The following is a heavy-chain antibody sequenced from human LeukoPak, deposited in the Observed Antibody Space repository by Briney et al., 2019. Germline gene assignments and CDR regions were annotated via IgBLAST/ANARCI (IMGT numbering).Heavy chain of an antibody. V-gene: IGHV1-2*02. J-gene: IGHJ4*02. CDR2: INPNSGGT. Sequence: GASVKVSCKASGYTFTGYYMHWVRQAPGQGLEWMGWINPNSGGTNYAQKFQGRVTMTRDTSISTAYMELSRLRSDDTAVYYCARVNPPLRYFDWFENYYFDYWGQGTLVTVSS. D-gene: IGHD3-9*01. CDR1: GYTFTGYY. CDR3: ARVNPPLRYFDWFENYYFDY.